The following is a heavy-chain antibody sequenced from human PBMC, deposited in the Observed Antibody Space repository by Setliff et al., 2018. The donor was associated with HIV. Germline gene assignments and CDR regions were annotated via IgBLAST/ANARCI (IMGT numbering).Heavy chain of an antibody. J-gene: IGHJ4*02. D-gene: IGHD2-15*01. Sequence: SETLSLTCTVSDGSSDSHYWSWIRQPPGKGLEWIGYIHFTGTTNYNPSLKSRVTLSLDTSKNQFSLELTSVTAADTAVYYCARENGHCSGGVCKFMFDYWGQGTLVTVSS. CDR2: IHFTGTT. V-gene: IGHV4-59*11. CDR3: ARENGHCSGGVCKFMFDY. CDR1: DGSSDSHY.